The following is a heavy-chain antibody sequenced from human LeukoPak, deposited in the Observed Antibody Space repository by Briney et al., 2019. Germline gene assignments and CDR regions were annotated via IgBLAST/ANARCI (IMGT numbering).Heavy chain of an antibody. J-gene: IGHJ4*02. CDR3: AKEIGSSYYYGSGSQFDY. D-gene: IGHD3-10*01. CDR1: GFTFSSYA. Sequence: GGSLRLSCAASGFTFSSYAMSWVRQAPGKGLEWVSAISGSGGSTYYADSVKGRFTISRDNSKNTLYLQMNSLRAEDTAVYYCAKEIGSSYYYGSGSQFDYWGQGTLVTVSS. V-gene: IGHV3-23*01. CDR2: ISGSGGST.